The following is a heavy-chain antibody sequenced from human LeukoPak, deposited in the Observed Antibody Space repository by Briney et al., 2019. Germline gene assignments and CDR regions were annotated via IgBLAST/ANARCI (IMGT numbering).Heavy chain of an antibody. CDR2: IYYSGST. CDR1: GGSISSSSYY. Sequence: KPSETLSLTCTVSGGSISSSSYYWGWIRQPPGTGLEWIGSIYYSGSTYYNPSLKSRVTISVATSKNQFSLKLSSVTAADTAVYYCVAPHYYYYYMDVWGKGTTVTVSS. J-gene: IGHJ6*03. V-gene: IGHV4-39*07. CDR3: VAPHYYYYYMDV.